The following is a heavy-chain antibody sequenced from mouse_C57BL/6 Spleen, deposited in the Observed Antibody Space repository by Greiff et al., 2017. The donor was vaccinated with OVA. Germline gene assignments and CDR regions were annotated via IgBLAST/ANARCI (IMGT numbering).Heavy chain of an antibody. CDR3: ARECGNSYDWYFDV. V-gene: IGHV1-76*01. CDR1: GYTFTDYY. J-gene: IGHJ1*03. D-gene: IGHD1-1*01. CDR2: IYPGSGNT. Sequence: QVQLQQSGAELVRPGASVKLSCKASGYTFTDYYINWVKQRPGQGLEWIARIYPGSGNTYYNEKFKGKATLTAEKSSSTAYMQLSSLTSEDAAVYFDARECGNSYDWYFDVWGTGTTVTVSS.